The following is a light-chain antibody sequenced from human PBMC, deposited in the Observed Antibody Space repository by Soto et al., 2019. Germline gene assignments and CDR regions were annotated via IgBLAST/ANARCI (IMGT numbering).Light chain of an antibody. Sequence: DIQMPQYASTLSSSVGDRVTITCLASQYVSTWLAWYQQKSGKAPKVLIYDASSLKSGVPSRFSGSGSGTEFTLTITSLQPDDFATFYCQQYHSYPWTFGQGTKVDIK. CDR2: DAS. CDR1: QYVSTW. CDR3: QQYHSYPWT. V-gene: IGKV1-5*01. J-gene: IGKJ1*01.